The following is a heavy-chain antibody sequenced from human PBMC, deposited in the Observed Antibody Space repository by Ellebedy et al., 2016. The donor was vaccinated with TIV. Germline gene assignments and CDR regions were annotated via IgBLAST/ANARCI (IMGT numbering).Heavy chain of an antibody. J-gene: IGHJ6*02. D-gene: IGHD3-10*01. Sequence: SETLSLTCTVSGGSISSYYWSWIRQPPGKGLEWIGYIYYSGSTNYNPSLKSRVTISVDTSKNQFSLKLSSVTAADTAVYYCARDAGTYYYGDYGMDVWGQGTTVTVSS. V-gene: IGHV4-59*01. CDR3: ARDAGTYYYGDYGMDV. CDR1: GGSISSYY. CDR2: IYYSGST.